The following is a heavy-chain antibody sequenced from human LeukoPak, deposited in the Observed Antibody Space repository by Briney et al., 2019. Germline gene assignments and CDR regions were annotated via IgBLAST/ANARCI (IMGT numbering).Heavy chain of an antibody. CDR2: ISSSSGTI. CDR1: GFTFSDYY. Sequence: GGSLRLSCAASGFTFSDYYMSWIRQAPGKGLEWVSYISSSSGTIYYADSVKGRFTISRDNAKNSLYLQMNSLRAEDTAVYYCARRTSSSVFYWFDPWGQGTLVTVSS. D-gene: IGHD6-6*01. CDR3: ARRTSSSVFYWFDP. J-gene: IGHJ5*02. V-gene: IGHV3-11*04.